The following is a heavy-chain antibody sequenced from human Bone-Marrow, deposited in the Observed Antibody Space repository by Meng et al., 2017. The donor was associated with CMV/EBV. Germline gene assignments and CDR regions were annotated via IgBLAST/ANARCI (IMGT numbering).Heavy chain of an antibody. CDR1: GYTFTGYY. V-gene: IGHV1-2*02. D-gene: IGHD6-6*01. CDR2: INPNSGGT. J-gene: IGHJ5*02. Sequence: ASVKVSCKASGYTFTGYYMHWVRQAPGQGLEWMGWINPNSGGTNYAQKFQGRVTMTRETSISTAYMGLSRLRSDDTAVYYCARDREGGVDSSSPLDWYNWFDPWGQGTLVTVSS. CDR3: ARDREGGVDSSSPLDWYNWFDP.